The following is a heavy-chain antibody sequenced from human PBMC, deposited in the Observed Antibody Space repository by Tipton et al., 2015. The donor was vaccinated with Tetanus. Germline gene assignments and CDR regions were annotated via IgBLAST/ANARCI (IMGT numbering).Heavy chain of an antibody. V-gene: IGHV4-61*08. CDR2: IFHSGST. CDR3: ARRSYCSSSRCFDAFDL. Sequence: TLSLTCTVSGGSISSDAHYWSWIRQPPGKGLEWIAYIFHSGSTNYSPSLKSRVAISMDTSKNQISLKLSSVTAADTAVYYCARRSYCSSSRCFDAFDLWGQGTMVTVSS. J-gene: IGHJ3*01. D-gene: IGHD2-2*01. CDR1: GGSISSDAHY.